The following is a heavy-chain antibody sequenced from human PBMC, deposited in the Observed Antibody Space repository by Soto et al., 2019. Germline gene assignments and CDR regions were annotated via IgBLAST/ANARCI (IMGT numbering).Heavy chain of an antibody. V-gene: IGHV3-7*03. CDR3: ARVGLFDGNKPITLEF. Sequence: EVQLVESGGGLVQPGGSLRLSCAASGFTFSNYWMSWVRQAPGRGLEWVADINQDATRQSYVDSVEGRFSISRDNAQNSVYLQMSNLRVDDTALYYCARVGLFDGNKPITLEFWGQGTLVTVSS. J-gene: IGHJ4*02. D-gene: IGHD3-10*01. CDR1: GFTFSNYW. CDR2: INQDATRQ.